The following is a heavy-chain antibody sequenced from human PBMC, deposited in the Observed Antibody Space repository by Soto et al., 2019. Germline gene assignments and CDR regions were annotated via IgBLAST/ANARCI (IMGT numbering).Heavy chain of an antibody. CDR2: IIPIFGTA. Sequence: ASVKVSCKASGGTFSSYAISWVRQAPGQGLEWMGGIIPIFGTANYAQKFQGRVTITADESTSTAYMELSSLRSGDTAVYYCARGGDGSYYWFDPWGQGTLVTVSS. V-gene: IGHV1-69*13. CDR3: ARGGDGSYYWFDP. CDR1: GGTFSSYA. J-gene: IGHJ5*02. D-gene: IGHD1-26*01.